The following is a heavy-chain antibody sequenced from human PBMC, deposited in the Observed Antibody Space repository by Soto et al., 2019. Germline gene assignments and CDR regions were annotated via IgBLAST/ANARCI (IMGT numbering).Heavy chain of an antibody. J-gene: IGHJ6*02. CDR1: GASIRSTDYY. D-gene: IGHD2-2*01. CDR3: ARDVIVVVQAANEYYYYYGTDV. V-gene: IGHV4-30-4*01. Sequence: PSETLSLTCTVSGASIRSTDYYWSWIRQAPGKGLEWIGYVYYTGSTYYNPSLMSRVTISVDTSKNQFSLKLSSVTAADTAVYYCARDVIVVVQAANEYYYYYGTDVWVQGTTVTVS. CDR2: VYYTGST.